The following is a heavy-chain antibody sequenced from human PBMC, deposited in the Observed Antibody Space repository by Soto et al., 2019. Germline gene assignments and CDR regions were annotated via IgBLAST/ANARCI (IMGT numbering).Heavy chain of an antibody. Sequence: PGDSLTISCKGSGYTFTDYWIGWVRQLPGKGLAWMGIIYPGVSDTSYSPSFQCHVTITVAKSTSTAYLQWFPLEASVTAMHYRARHIGDLRYYYYARDVWGQVTTGVASS. CDR3: ARHIGDLRYYYYARDV. D-gene: IGHD2-21*01. CDR2: IYPGVSDT. J-gene: IGHJ6*02. V-gene: IGHV5-51*01. CDR1: GYTFTDYW.